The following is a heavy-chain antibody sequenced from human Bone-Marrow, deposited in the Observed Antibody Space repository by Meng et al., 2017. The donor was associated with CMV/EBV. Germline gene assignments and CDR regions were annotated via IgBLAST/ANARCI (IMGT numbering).Heavy chain of an antibody. J-gene: IGHJ4*02. V-gene: IGHV3-7*04. CDR2: IKEDGSYK. Sequence: LSCVYAGFSFSRYWMSWVRQAPGKGLEWVANIKEDGSYKEYVDSVKGRFTISRDNAKNSLYLQMNSLRVEDTAVYYCARDIGYSNFDYWGQGTLVTVSS. CDR1: GFSFSRYW. CDR3: ARDIGYSNFDY. D-gene: IGHD1-26*01.